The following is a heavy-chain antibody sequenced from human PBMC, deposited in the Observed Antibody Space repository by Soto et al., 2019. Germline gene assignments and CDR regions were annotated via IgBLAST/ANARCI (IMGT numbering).Heavy chain of an antibody. Sequence: RASVKVSCKASGGIFSSFTISWVRQAPGQGLEWLGGIIPIFDTPTYAQNFQGRVTITADKSTNTVYMELSSLRSEDTAVYYCATHGATTMARGAMKHYYYVMDVWGQGTTVTSP. D-gene: IGHD3-10*01. CDR2: IIPIFDTP. V-gene: IGHV1-69*06. CDR3: ATHGATTMARGAMKHYYYVMDV. CDR1: GGIFSSFT. J-gene: IGHJ6*02.